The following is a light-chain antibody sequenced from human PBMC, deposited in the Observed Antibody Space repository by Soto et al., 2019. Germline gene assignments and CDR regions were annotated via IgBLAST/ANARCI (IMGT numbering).Light chain of an antibody. V-gene: IGKV4-1*01. CDR1: QSVLYSSDNKNY. J-gene: IGKJ4*02. CDR2: WAS. CDR3: HQYYTTPRLT. Sequence: DIVMTQSPDSLALSLGERATMNCKSSQSVLYSSDNKNYLAWYQHKPGQPPKLVIYWASTRESGVPDRFSGSGSGTDFTLTICGLQADDVAVYYCHQYYTTPRLTFGGGNRVEI.